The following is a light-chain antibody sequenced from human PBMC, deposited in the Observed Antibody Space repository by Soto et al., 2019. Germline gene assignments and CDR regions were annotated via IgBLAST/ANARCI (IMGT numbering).Light chain of an antibody. CDR3: QQYGSSPPHT. Sequence: EIVLTQSPGTLSFSPGERATLSCRASQSVSSSYLAWYQQKPGQAPRLLIYGASSRATGIPDRFSGSGSGTDFTLTIRRLEPEDFAVYYCQQYGSSPPHTFGQGTKLEIK. CDR1: QSVSSSY. V-gene: IGKV3-20*01. CDR2: GAS. J-gene: IGKJ2*01.